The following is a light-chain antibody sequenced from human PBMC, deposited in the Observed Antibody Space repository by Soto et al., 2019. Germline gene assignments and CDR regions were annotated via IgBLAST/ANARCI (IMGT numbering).Light chain of an antibody. CDR2: DVS. CDR3: SSYTSSSTYVV. V-gene: IGLV2-14*01. Sequence: QSALTQPASVSGSPGQSITISCTGTSSDVGGSNYVSWYQQHPGKAPKLMIYDVSNRPSGVSNRFSCSKSGNTASLTISGLQAEDEADYYCSSYTSSSTYVVFGGGTKLTVL. CDR1: SSDVGGSNY. J-gene: IGLJ2*01.